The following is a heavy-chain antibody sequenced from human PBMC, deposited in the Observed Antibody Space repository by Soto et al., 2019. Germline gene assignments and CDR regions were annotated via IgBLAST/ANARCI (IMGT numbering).Heavy chain of an antibody. D-gene: IGHD2-8*01. CDR3: VSRVSAHFDY. J-gene: IGHJ4*02. V-gene: IGHV3-23*01. CDR1: GFTFGNRP. Sequence: LRLSCAASGFTFGNRPMTWVRQAPGKGLEWVSTINDNGANTHYADSVEGRFTISRDNSKSTLDLQMNSLRAEDTAIYYRVSRVSAHFDYWGRGTLVTVSS. CDR2: INDNGANT.